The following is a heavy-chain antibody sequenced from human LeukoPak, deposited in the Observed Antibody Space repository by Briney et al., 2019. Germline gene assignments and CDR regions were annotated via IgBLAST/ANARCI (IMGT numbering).Heavy chain of an antibody. V-gene: IGHV4-30-4*08. CDR3: ARVESEIAPSHPYNWFDP. J-gene: IGHJ5*02. Sequence: TLSLTCTVSGDSISDYFWNWIRQPPGKGLEWIGYIYYSGSTYYNPSPKSRVTISVDTSKNQFSLKLSSVTAADTAVYYCARVESEIAPSHPYNWFDPWGQGTLVTVSS. D-gene: IGHD6-13*01. CDR1: GDSISDYF. CDR2: IYYSGST.